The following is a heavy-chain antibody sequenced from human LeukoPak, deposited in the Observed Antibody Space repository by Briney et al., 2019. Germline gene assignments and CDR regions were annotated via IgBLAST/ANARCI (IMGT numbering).Heavy chain of an antibody. CDR2: IIPIFGTA. CDR1: GGTFSSYA. V-gene: IGHV1-69*13. J-gene: IGHJ6*02. D-gene: IGHD3-10*01. Sequence: GASVKVSCKASGGTFSSYAISWVRQAPGQGLEWMGGIIPIFGTANYAQKFQGRVTITADESTSTAYMELSSLRSEDTAVYYCARDWFGGTGRGYYYGMDVWGQGTTVTVSS. CDR3: ARDWFGGTGRGYYYGMDV.